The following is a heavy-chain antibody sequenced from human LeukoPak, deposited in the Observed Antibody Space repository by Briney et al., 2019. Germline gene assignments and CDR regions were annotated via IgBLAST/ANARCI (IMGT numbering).Heavy chain of an antibody. CDR3: ASETYYATSRGD. CDR2: IYSGGST. Sequence: GGSLRLSCAASGFTVSSNYMSWVRQAPGKGLEWVSVIYSGGSTYYADSVKGRFTIPRDNSKNTLYLQMNSLRAEDTAVYYCASETYYATSRGDWGQGTLVTVSS. CDR1: GFTVSSNY. D-gene: IGHD2/OR15-2a*01. J-gene: IGHJ4*02. V-gene: IGHV3-53*01.